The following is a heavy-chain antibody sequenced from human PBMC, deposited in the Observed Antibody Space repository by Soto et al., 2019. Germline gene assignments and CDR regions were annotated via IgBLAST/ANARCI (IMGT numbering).Heavy chain of an antibody. J-gene: IGHJ3*02. Sequence: EVQLVESGGGLVQPGGSLRLSCAASGFTFSSYAMHWVRQAPGKGLEYVSAISSNGGSTYYANSVKGRFTISRDNSKNTLYLQMGSLRAEDMAVCYCARDYYCSSTSCYGDAFDIWGQGTMVTVSS. CDR2: ISSNGGST. CDR1: GFTFSSYA. D-gene: IGHD2-2*01. CDR3: ARDYYCSSTSCYGDAFDI. V-gene: IGHV3-64*01.